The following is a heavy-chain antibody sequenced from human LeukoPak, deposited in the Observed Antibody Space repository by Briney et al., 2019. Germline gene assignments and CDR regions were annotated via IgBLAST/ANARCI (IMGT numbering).Heavy chain of an antibody. D-gene: IGHD3-9*01. CDR2: FDPEDGET. V-gene: IGHV1-24*01. CDR1: GYTLTELS. Sequence: ASVKVSCKVSGYTLTELSMHWVRQAPGKRLEWMGGFDPEDGETIYAQKFQGRVTMTEDTSTDTAYMELSSLRSEDTAVYYCATPQNFDWLFRFDYWGREPWSPSPQ. J-gene: IGHJ4*02. CDR3: ATPQNFDWLFRFDY.